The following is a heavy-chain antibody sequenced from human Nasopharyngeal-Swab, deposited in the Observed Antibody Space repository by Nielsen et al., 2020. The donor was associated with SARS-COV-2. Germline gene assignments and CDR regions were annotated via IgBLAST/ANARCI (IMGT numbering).Heavy chain of an antibody. CDR3: SAAGGNY. J-gene: IGHJ4*02. V-gene: IGHV4-34*01. Sequence: SETLSLTCAVFGGSVSDYSWNWIRQPPGKGLEWIGEITHTGSTNYNPSLRSRVSASVDTSKRQFSLRLTSVTAADTAVYYCSAAGGNYWGQGTLVTVSS. CDR2: ITHTGST. CDR1: GGSVSDYS. D-gene: IGHD6-13*01.